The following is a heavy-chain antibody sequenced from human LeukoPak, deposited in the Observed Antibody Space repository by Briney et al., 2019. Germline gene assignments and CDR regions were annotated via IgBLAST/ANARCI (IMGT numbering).Heavy chain of an antibody. CDR1: GGSISSSSHY. CDR2: MYYRGST. D-gene: IGHD1-26*01. J-gene: IGHJ4*02. V-gene: IGHV4-39*07. CDR3: ATTTIRLGY. Sequence: PSETLSLTCTVSGGSISSSSHYWGWIRQPPGKGLEWVGSMYYRGSTYHNPSLKSRVTISVDTSKNQFSLKLSSVTAADTAVYYCATTTIRLGYWGQGTLVTVSS.